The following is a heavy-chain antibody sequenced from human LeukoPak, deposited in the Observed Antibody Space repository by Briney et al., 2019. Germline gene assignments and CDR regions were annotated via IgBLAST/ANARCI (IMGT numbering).Heavy chain of an antibody. V-gene: IGHV4-34*01. CDR3: ARGYYDFWSGYSPSRYYYYYMDV. Sequence: ASETLSLTCAVYGGSFSGYYWSWIRLPPGKGLEWIGEINHSGSTNYNPSLKSRVTISVDTSKNQFSLKLSSVTAADTAVYYCARGYYDFWSGYSPSRYYYYYMDVWGKGTTVTVSS. CDR2: INHSGST. J-gene: IGHJ6*03. CDR1: GGSFSGYY. D-gene: IGHD3-3*01.